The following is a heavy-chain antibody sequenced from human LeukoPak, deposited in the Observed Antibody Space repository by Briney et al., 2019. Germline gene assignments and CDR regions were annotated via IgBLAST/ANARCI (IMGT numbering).Heavy chain of an antibody. CDR3: ARGGEDYNGSGDWFDP. J-gene: IGHJ5*02. V-gene: IGHV4-59*01. CDR1: GDSISNYY. D-gene: IGHD3-10*01. Sequence: PSETLSLTCTVSGDSISNYYWTWIRQPPGKGLEWIGYIYYTGQTNYNPSLESRVTISVATSRGHFSPRLTSVTAADPAIYYCARGGEDYNGSGDWFDPWGQGTLVTVSS. CDR2: IYYTGQT.